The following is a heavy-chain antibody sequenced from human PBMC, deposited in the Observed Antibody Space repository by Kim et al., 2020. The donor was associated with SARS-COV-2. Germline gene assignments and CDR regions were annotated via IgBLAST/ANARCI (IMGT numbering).Heavy chain of an antibody. J-gene: IGHJ3*02. CDR2: ISCDGSTT. D-gene: IGHD6-13*01. CDR3: SRVGGITAAGMWGAFDI. CDR1: GFTFSSYW. Sequence: GGSLRLSCAASGFTFSSYWMHWVRQVPGKGLVWVSRISCDGSTTAYADSAKGRFTISRDNANTLYLQMNSLRAEDTAVYYCSRVGGITAAGMWGAFDIWGQGIMVTVSS. V-gene: IGHV3-74*01.